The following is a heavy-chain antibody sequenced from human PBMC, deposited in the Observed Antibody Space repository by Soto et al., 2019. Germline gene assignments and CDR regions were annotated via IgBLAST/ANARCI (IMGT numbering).Heavy chain of an antibody. CDR2: ISYDGTNK. CDR3: ARDPKTSGGQHWAFNYFDS. Sequence: GGSLRLSCAASGFSFSICLMHWVRQAPGKGPEWVALISYDGTNKFYADSVKGRFTISRDNSKSTLYLQVDSLRPEDAAVYYCARDPKTSGGQHWAFNYFDSWGQGTLVTVSS. D-gene: IGHD7-27*01. J-gene: IGHJ4*02. V-gene: IGHV3-30-3*01. CDR1: GFSFSICL.